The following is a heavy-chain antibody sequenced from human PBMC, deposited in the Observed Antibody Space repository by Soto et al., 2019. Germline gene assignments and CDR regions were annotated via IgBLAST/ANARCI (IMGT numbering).Heavy chain of an antibody. V-gene: IGHV1-3*01. Sequence: ASVKVSCKASGYTFTRYTMNWVRQAPGQRLEWMGWINPDNGNTKSSQKFRDRVIITRDTSASTAYMDLSSLRSEDTAVYYCARGIATGQLDPWGQGTLVTVSS. J-gene: IGHJ5*02. CDR3: ARGIATGQLDP. CDR1: GYTFTRYT. CDR2: INPDNGNT. D-gene: IGHD2-15*01.